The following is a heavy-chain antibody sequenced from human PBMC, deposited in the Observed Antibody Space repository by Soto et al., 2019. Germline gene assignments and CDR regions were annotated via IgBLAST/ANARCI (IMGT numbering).Heavy chain of an antibody. CDR1: GYTFTSYG. V-gene: IGHV1-18*01. Sequence: ASVKVSCKASGYTFTSYGISWVRQAPGQGLEWMGWISAYNGNTNYAQKLQGRVTMTTDTSTSTAYMELRSLRSDDTAVYYCARDTYYYDSSGYYARFYYWGQGTLVTVSS. J-gene: IGHJ4*02. CDR3: ARDTYYYDSSGYYARFYY. D-gene: IGHD3-22*01. CDR2: ISAYNGNT.